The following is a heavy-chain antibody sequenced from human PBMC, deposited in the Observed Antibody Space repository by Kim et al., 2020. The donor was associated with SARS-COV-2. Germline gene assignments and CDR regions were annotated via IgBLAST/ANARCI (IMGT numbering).Heavy chain of an antibody. J-gene: IGHJ3*02. CDR3: ARDYSSGWYDFGRRDAFDI. D-gene: IGHD6-19*01. Sequence: GGSLRLSCAASGFTFSSYEMNWVRQAPGKGLEWVSYISSSGSTIYYADSVKGRFTISRDNAKNSLYLQMNSLRAEDTAVYYCARDYSSGWYDFGRRDAFDIWGQGTMVTVSS. CDR1: GFTFSSYE. V-gene: IGHV3-48*03. CDR2: ISSSGSTI.